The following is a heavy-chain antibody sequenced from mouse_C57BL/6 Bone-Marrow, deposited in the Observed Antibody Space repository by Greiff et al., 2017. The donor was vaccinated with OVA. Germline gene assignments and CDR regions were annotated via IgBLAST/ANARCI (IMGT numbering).Heavy chain of an antibody. CDR3: ARGQLRLPIYYAMDY. V-gene: IGHV5-4*03. CDR1: GFTFSSYA. D-gene: IGHD3-2*02. J-gene: IGHJ4*01. Sequence: EVKLVESGGGLVKPGGSLKLSCAASGFTFSSYAMSWVRQTPEQRLEWVATISDGGSYTYYPDNVKGRFTISRDNAKNNLYLQMSHLKSEDTAMYYCARGQLRLPIYYAMDYWGQGTSVTVSS. CDR2: ISDGGSYT.